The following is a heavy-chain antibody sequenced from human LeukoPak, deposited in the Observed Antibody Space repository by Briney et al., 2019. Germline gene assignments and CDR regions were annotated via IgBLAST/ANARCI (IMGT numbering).Heavy chain of an antibody. CDR3: ARDTGIARYFDY. D-gene: IGHD2-21*01. Sequence: GGSLRLSCAASGFTFSSYAMHWVRQAPGKGLEWVAVISYDGSNKYYADSVKGRFTISRDNSKNTLYLQMNSLRAQDTAVYYCARDTGIARYFDYWGQGTLVTVSS. V-gene: IGHV3-30*04. J-gene: IGHJ4*02. CDR1: GFTFSSYA. CDR2: ISYDGSNK.